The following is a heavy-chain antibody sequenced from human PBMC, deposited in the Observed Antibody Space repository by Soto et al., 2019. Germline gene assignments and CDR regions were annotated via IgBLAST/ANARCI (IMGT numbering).Heavy chain of an antibody. CDR2: IIPLFGTT. Sequence: QVQLVQSGTEVKKPGSSAKVSCKASGGTFSNYVISWVRQAPGQGLEWMGGIIPLFGTTDYAKKFQGRIAITEDESTTKVYMDLSSLRFEDTAVYFCEIDVSYGELSDVWGQGTTVIVSS. J-gene: IGHJ6*02. CDR1: GGTFSNYV. V-gene: IGHV1-69*01. CDR3: EIDVSYGELSDV. D-gene: IGHD3-10*01.